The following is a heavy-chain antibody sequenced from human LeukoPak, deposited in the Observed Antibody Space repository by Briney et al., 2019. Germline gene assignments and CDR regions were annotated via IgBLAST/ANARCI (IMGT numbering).Heavy chain of an antibody. Sequence: SETLSLTCAVYGGSFSGYYWSWIRQSPGKGLEWIGEINHSGSTNYNPSLKSRVTISVDTSKNQFSLKLSSVTAADTAVYYCARELGGLWFGESSGMDVWGQGTTVTVSS. D-gene: IGHD3-10*01. CDR3: ARELGGLWFGESSGMDV. CDR2: INHSGST. CDR1: GGSFSGYY. J-gene: IGHJ6*02. V-gene: IGHV4-34*01.